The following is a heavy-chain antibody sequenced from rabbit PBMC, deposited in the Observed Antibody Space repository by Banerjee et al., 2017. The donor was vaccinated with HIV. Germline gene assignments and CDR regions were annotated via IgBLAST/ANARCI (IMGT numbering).Heavy chain of an antibody. CDR2: IATGDGNT. CDR3: ARDLSSSGWSDFAL. CDR1: GFSFSSGYD. Sequence: QSLEESGGDLVKPGASLTLTCTASGFSFSSGYDLCWVRQAPGKGLEWIACIATGDGNTYYSSWAKGRFTISKASSTTVTLQMTSLTAADTATYFCARDLSSSGWSDFALWGPGTLVTVS. D-gene: IGHD4-1*01. V-gene: IGHV1S40*01. J-gene: IGHJ4*01.